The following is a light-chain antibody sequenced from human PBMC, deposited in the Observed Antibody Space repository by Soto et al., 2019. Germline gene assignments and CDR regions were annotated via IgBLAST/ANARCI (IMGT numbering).Light chain of an antibody. CDR3: RQANSFPRT. CDR2: AAS. CDR1: QGISSW. Sequence: DIQITQSPSSVSASVGHRVTITCRARQGISSWLAWYQQKPGKAPKFLIYAASSLQIRVPSRFSGSGSGTDFTLPISSLQPEDVATYYFRQANSFPRTFGQGTKGQFK. J-gene: IGKJ1*01. V-gene: IGKV1-12*01.